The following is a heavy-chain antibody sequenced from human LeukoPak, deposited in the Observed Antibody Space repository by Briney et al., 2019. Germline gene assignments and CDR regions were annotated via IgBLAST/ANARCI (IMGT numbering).Heavy chain of an antibody. CDR1: GGSISSYY. V-gene: IGHV4-59*04. CDR2: IYYNGRT. Sequence: SETLSLTCTVSGGSISSYYWGWIRQPPGKGLKWIENIYYNGRTYYSPSLKSRGTMSVDTSNNQFSLKLSSVTAADTAVYYCARITDRTIFGEIMHGFDIWGQGTPVTVSS. D-gene: IGHD3-3*01. CDR3: ARITDRTIFGEIMHGFDI. J-gene: IGHJ3*02.